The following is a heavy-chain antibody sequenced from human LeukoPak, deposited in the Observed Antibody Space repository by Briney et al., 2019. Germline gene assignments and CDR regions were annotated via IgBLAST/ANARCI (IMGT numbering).Heavy chain of an antibody. J-gene: IGHJ6*03. CDR1: GGSISSYY. V-gene: IGHV4-4*07. CDR3: ARDLGMVRGVNHAEYYYYMDV. Sequence: SETLSLTCTVSGGSISSYYWSWIRQPAGKGLEWIGRIYTSGSTNYNPSLKSRVTMSVDTSKNQFSLKLSSVTAADTAVYYCARDLGMVRGVNHAEYYYYMDVWGKGTTVTVSS. CDR2: IYTSGST. D-gene: IGHD3-10*01.